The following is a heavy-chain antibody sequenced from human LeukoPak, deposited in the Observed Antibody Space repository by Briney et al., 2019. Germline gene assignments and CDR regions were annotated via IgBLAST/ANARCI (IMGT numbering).Heavy chain of an antibody. D-gene: IGHD4-17*01. CDR2: INPIGGST. CDR1: GYTFTNFS. J-gene: IGHJ5*02. CDR3: ARDDNGDNWFDP. V-gene: IGHV1-46*01. Sequence: ASAKVSCTASGYTFTNFSMHWVRQAPGQGLEWMRVINPIGGSTSYAQKFQGRVSMTRDTSTSTVYMELSSLRSEDTAVYYCARDDNGDNWFDPWGQGTLVSVSS.